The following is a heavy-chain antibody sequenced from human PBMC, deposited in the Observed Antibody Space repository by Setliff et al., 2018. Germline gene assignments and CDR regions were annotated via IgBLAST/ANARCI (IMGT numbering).Heavy chain of an antibody. CDR2: INPGGLTS. D-gene: IGHD6-25*01. J-gene: IGHJ4*02. CDR1: GYSFTSHY. CDR3: SRAGLAAAGRKGVFDH. V-gene: IGHV1-46*01. Sequence: ASVKVSCKTSGYSFTSHYMHWVRQAPGQGLEWMGIINPGGLTSSSTQKFEGRVTMTRDTSTSTVYMELNSLTSDDTAVYYCSRAGLAAAGRKGVFDHWGQGTLVTVSS.